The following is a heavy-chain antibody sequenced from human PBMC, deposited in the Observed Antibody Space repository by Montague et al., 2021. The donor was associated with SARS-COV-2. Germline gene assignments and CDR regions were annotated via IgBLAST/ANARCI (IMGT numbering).Heavy chain of an antibody. D-gene: IGHD6-19*01. CDR1: GGSLSTYY. Sequence: SETLSLTCTVSGGSLSTYYWSWIRQPPGKGLEWIGYIFHSGSTNYNPSLKNRVVMSVDTSKNQFSLQLTSVTAADTAVYCCARDRSRSGWDYYFDNWGQGTLVTVSS. CDR2: IFHSGST. J-gene: IGHJ4*02. CDR3: ARDRSRSGWDYYFDN. V-gene: IGHV4-59*01.